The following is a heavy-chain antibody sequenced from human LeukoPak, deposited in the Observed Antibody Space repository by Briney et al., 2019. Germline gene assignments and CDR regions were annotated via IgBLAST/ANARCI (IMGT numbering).Heavy chain of an antibody. CDR3: ARDRNYYGSGSYRGDAFDI. CDR2: IIPIFGTA. D-gene: IGHD3-10*01. Sequence: ASVKVSCKASGGTFSSYAISWVRQAPGQGLEWMGGIIPIFGTANYAQKFQGRVTITADESTSTAYMELSSLRSEDTAVYYCARDRNYYGSGSYRGDAFDIWGQGTMVTVSS. V-gene: IGHV1-69*13. J-gene: IGHJ3*02. CDR1: GGTFSSYA.